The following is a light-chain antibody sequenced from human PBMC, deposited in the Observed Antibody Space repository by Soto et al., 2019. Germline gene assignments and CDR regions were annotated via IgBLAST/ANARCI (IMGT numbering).Light chain of an antibody. Sequence: EIVMTQSPATLSVSLGESVTLSCRASRSVDTNIAWYQQKPGQAPRLLVYGAFTRATDIPARFSGSGSGTEFTLTISSLQSEDSAVYYCQQYNDWPPIFTFGQGTKVVLK. J-gene: IGKJ3*01. CDR1: RSVDTN. V-gene: IGKV3D-15*01. CDR2: GAF. CDR3: QQYNDWPPIFT.